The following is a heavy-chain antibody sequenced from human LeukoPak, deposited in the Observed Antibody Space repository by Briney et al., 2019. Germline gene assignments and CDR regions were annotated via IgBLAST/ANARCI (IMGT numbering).Heavy chain of an antibody. CDR2: IYNSEST. V-gene: IGHV4-59*08. D-gene: IGHD6-13*01. CDR3: ARHRVPAAATSFDY. CDR1: GGSISGYY. J-gene: IGHJ4*02. Sequence: SETLSLTCTVSGGSISGYYWSWIRQPPGKGLEWIGYIYNSESTNYNPSLRSRVTISAETSKNQFSLKLSSVTAADTAVYFCARHRVPAAATSFDYWGQGTLVTVSS.